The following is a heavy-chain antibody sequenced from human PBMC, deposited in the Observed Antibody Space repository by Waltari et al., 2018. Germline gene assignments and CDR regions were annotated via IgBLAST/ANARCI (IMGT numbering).Heavy chain of an antibody. CDR3: ARGVSYDSSGYFFDY. D-gene: IGHD3-22*01. CDR1: GFTVSSNY. J-gene: IGHJ4*02. V-gene: IGHV3-53*01. CDR2: IYSGGST. Sequence: EVQLVESGGGLIQPGGSLRLSCAASGFTVSSNYMSWVRQAPGKGLEWVSVIYSGGSTYYAYSVKGRFTISRDNSKTTLYLQMNSLRAEDTAVYYCARGVSYDSSGYFFDYWGQGTLVTVSS.